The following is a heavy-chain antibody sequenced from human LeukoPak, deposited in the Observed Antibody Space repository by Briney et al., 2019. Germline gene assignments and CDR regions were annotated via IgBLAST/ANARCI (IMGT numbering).Heavy chain of an antibody. CDR3: ARALRDFWSPNDY. CDR1: GYTFTGYY. V-gene: IGHV1-2*02. J-gene: IGHJ4*02. CDR2: INPNSGGT. Sequence: ASVKVSCKASGYTFTGYYMHWVRQAPGQGLEWMGWINPNSGGTNYAQKFQGRVTMTRDTSISTAYMELSRLRSDDTAVYYCARALRDFWSPNDYWGQGTLVAVSS. D-gene: IGHD3-3*01.